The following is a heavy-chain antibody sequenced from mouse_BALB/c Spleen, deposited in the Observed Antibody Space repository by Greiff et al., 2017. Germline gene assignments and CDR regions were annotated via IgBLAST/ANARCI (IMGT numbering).Heavy chain of an antibody. J-gene: IGHJ2*01. Sequence: EVMLVESGGGLVKPGGSLKLSCAASGFTFSSYTMSWVRQTPEKRLEWVATISSGGSYTYYPDSVKGRFTISRDNAKNTLHLQMSSLKSEDTAMYYCTRVDWYYFDYWGQGTTLTVSS. CDR3: TRVDWYYFDY. D-gene: IGHD4-1*01. V-gene: IGHV5-6-4*01. CDR1: GFTFSSYT. CDR2: ISSGGSYT.